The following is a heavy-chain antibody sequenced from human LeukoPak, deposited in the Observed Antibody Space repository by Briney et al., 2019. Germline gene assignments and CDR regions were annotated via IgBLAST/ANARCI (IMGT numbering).Heavy chain of an antibody. J-gene: IGHJ6*03. CDR3: ARDYYGFGTHMDV. Sequence: SETLSLTCAVSGGSISSSSYYRGWIRQPPGKGLEWIGNIYYSGNTYYNPSLKSRVTISVDTSKNQFSLKLGSVTAADTAVYYCARDYYGFGTHMDVWGKGTTVTISS. D-gene: IGHD3-10*01. V-gene: IGHV4-39*07. CDR2: IYYSGNT. CDR1: GGSISSSSYY.